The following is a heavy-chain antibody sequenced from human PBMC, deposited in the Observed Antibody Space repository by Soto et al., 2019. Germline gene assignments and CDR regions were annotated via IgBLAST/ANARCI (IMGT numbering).Heavy chain of an antibody. CDR1: GFSFDDYG. D-gene: IGHD2-2*03. Sequence: EVQLVESGGGSVQPGRSLRLSCAASGFSFDDYGMHWVRQGPGKGLEWGSGISGNSGDIYYADSVKGRFTISRDNAKRSLYLQMTSLRTEDTALYYCAKDNDLDRDGPFDYWGQGILVTVSS. CDR3: AKDNDLDRDGPFDY. V-gene: IGHV3-9*01. CDR2: ISGNSGDI. J-gene: IGHJ4*02.